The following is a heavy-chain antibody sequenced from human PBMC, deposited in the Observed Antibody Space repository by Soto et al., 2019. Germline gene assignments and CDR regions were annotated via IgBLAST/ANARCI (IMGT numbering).Heavy chain of an antibody. CDR3: ARDYYGSGSYYANFDY. V-gene: IGHV3-21*01. Sequence: GGSLRLSCAASGFIFSRYTMNWVRQAPGKGLEWVSSISSSSSYIYYGDSVKGRFTISRDNAKNSLYLQMNSLRAEDTAVYYCARDYYGSGSYYANFDYWGQGTLVTVSS. J-gene: IGHJ4*02. CDR1: GFIFSRYT. CDR2: ISSSSSYI. D-gene: IGHD3-10*01.